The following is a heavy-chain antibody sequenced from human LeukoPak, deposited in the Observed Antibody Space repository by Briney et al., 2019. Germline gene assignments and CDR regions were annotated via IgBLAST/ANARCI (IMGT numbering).Heavy chain of an antibody. CDR1: GFTFSTYA. V-gene: IGHV3-23*01. CDR3: AKDWNAWPTNFDS. Sequence: GESLRLSCAASGFTFSTYAVNWVRQAPGKGLEWVSAISSSGGTTYYADSVKGRFSISRDNSKNTLYLRMNSLRAEDTAIYYCAKDWNAWPTNFDSWGQGTLVTVSA. J-gene: IGHJ4*02. D-gene: IGHD5-24*01. CDR2: ISSSGGTT.